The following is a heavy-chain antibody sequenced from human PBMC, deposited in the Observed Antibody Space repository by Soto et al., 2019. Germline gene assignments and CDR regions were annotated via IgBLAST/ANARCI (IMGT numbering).Heavy chain of an antibody. V-gene: IGHV1-46*01. CDR1: GYTFTSYY. D-gene: IGHD3-9*01. J-gene: IGHJ5*02. Sequence: QVQLVQSGAEVKKPGASVKVSCKASGYTFTSYYMHWVRQAPAQGLEWMGIINPIGGSTSYAQKFHGRVPMNSDTSTSKVDKELRSLRSEDTAVYYSARAGSLRYFDWSHPVSSLGLFDPWGQGTLDTVSS. CDR2: INPIGGST. CDR3: ARAGSLRYFDWSHPVSSLGLFDP.